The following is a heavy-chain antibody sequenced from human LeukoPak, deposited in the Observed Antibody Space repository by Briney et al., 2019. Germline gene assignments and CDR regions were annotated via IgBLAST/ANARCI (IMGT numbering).Heavy chain of an antibody. CDR1: GGSFSGYY. V-gene: IGHV4-34*01. Sequence: SETLSLTCAVYGGSFSGYYWSWIRQPPGKGLEWIGEINHSGSTNYNPSLKSRVTISVDTSKNQFSLKLSSVTAADTAVYYCARDLYNWNRLNWFDPWGQGTLVTVSS. CDR2: INHSGST. J-gene: IGHJ5*02. D-gene: IGHD1-1*01. CDR3: ARDLYNWNRLNWFDP.